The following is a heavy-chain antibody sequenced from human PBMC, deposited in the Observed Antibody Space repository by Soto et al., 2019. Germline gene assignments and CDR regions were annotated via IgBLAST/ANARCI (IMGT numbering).Heavy chain of an antibody. J-gene: IGHJ4*02. CDR1: GFTFSTYN. Sequence: GGSLRLSCAASGFTFSTYNMNWVRQVPGKGLEWVSSISISSTYIYYADSVKGRFTISRDNAKNSLFLQMNSLRGEDTAVYYCATDGVRFSGLLDYWGQGALVTVSS. CDR3: ATDGVRFSGLLDY. V-gene: IGHV3-21*01. CDR2: ISISSTYI. D-gene: IGHD3-3*01.